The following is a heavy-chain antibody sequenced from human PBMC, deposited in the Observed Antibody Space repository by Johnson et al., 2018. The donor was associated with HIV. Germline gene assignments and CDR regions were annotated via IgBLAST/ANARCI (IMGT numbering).Heavy chain of an antibody. D-gene: IGHD2-15*01. V-gene: IGHV3-30*04. CDR2: ISYDGSNK. CDR3: AKDRRWELLGAFDI. J-gene: IGHJ3*02. Sequence: QVQLVESGGGVVQPERSLRLSCSASGFTFSSYAMHWVRQAPGKGLEWVACISYDGSNKYYAGSVKGRFTISRDNAKNSLYLQMNSLRAEDTALYYCAKDRRWELLGAFDIWGQGTMVTVSS. CDR1: GFTFSSYA.